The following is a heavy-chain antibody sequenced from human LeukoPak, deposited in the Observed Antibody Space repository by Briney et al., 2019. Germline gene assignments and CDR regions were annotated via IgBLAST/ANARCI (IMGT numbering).Heavy chain of an antibody. Sequence: SVKVSCKASGCTFSSYTISWVRQAPGQGLEWMGRIIPILGIANYAQKFQGRVTITADKSTSTAYMELSSLRSEDTAVYYCARASGRRIAEKGDYYYYMDVWGKGTTVTVSS. CDR1: GCTFSSYT. V-gene: IGHV1-69*02. J-gene: IGHJ6*03. CDR3: ARASGRRIAEKGDYYYYMDV. CDR2: IIPILGIA. D-gene: IGHD6-13*01.